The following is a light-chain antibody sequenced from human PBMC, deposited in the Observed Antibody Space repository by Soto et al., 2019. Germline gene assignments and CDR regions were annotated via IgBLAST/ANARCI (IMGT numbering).Light chain of an antibody. V-gene: IGLV1-40*01. J-gene: IGLJ3*02. CDR2: GNS. CDR3: KTYDSSLSGSV. CDR1: SSNIGAGYD. Sequence: QSVLTQPPSVSGAPGKRVTISCTGISSNIGAGYDVHWYQQLPGTAPKLLIYGNSNRPSGVPDRFSGSKSCTSASLAITGLHAEDEADYYCKTYDSSLSGSVFGGGTKLTVL.